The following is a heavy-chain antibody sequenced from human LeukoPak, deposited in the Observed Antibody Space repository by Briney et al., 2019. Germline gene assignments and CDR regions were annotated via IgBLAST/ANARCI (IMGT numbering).Heavy chain of an antibody. Sequence: SETLSLTCAVYGGSFSGYYWSWIRQPPGKGLEWVGEINHSGSTNYNPSLKSRVTISVDTSKNQSSLKLSSVTAADTAVYYCASAGSSGYSPPVGYWGQGTLVTVSS. D-gene: IGHD3-22*01. CDR3: ASAGSSGYSPPVGY. CDR2: INHSGST. V-gene: IGHV4-34*01. J-gene: IGHJ4*02. CDR1: GGSFSGYY.